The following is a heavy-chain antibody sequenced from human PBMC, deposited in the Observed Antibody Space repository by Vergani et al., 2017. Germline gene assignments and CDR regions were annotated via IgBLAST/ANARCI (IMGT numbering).Heavy chain of an antibody. Sequence: QVQLVQSGAEVKKPGASVKVSCKASGYTFTGYYMHWVRQAPGQGLEWMGRINPNSGGTNYAQKFQGRVTMTRDTSISTAYMELSRLRSDDTVVYYCARERDCSGGSCYRRFDYWGQGTLVTVSS. V-gene: IGHV1-2*05. CDR1: GYTFTGYY. J-gene: IGHJ4*02. D-gene: IGHD2-15*01. CDR3: ARERDCSGGSCYRRFDY. CDR2: INPNSGGT.